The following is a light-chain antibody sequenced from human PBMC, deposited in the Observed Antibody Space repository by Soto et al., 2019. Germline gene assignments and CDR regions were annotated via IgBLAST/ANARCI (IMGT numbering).Light chain of an antibody. CDR1: SGHSSYA. J-gene: IGLJ7*01. V-gene: IGLV4-69*01. Sequence: QLVLTQSPSASASLGASVKLTCTLSSGHSSYAIAWHQQQPEKGPRYLMKLNSDGSHSKGDGIPDRFSGSSSGAERYLTISSLQSEDEADYYCQTWGTGIAVFGGVPQLTVL. CDR2: LNSDGSH. CDR3: QTWGTGIAV.